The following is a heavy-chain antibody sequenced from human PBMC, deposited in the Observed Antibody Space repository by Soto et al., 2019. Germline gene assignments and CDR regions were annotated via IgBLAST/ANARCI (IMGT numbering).Heavy chain of an antibody. D-gene: IGHD2-15*01. V-gene: IGHV3-23*01. J-gene: IGHJ4*02. Sequence: EVQLLESGGGLVQPGGSLRLSCAASGFSFRDYSMTWVRQAPGRGLEWVSTLTPAGTTFYADSVKGRFTISRDNYRNTLSLHMYNLQAEDTARYYCAKRATTVPTPGNYFDCWGQGTLVTVSS. CDR3: AKRATTVPTPGNYFDC. CDR1: GFSFRDYS. CDR2: LTPAGTT.